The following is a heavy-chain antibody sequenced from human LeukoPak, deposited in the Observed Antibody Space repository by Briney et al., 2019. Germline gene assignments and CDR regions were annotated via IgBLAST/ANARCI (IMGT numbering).Heavy chain of an antibody. CDR3: ARGLRYFDWSNNLDAFDI. J-gene: IGHJ3*02. D-gene: IGHD3-9*01. CDR2: IYQSGST. CDR1: GGFISSGGYS. Sequence: SETLSLTCAVSGGFISSGGYSWRWIRQPRGKGLEWIGYIYQSGSTYYNPSLKSRVTISVDRSKNQFSLKLSSVTAADTAVYYCARGLRYFDWSNNLDAFDIWGQGTMVTVSS. V-gene: IGHV4-30-2*01.